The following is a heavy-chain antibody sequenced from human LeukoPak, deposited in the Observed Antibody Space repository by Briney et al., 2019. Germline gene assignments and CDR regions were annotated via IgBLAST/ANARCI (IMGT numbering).Heavy chain of an antibody. Sequence: GGSLRLSCAAFGFTFSSYEMNWVRQAPGKGLEWVSYISSSGSTIYYADSVKGRFTISRDNAKNSLYLQMNSLRAEDTAVYYCAREPYYYGMDVWGQGTTVTVSS. J-gene: IGHJ6*02. V-gene: IGHV3-48*03. CDR2: ISSSGSTI. CDR1: GFTFSSYE. CDR3: AREPYYYGMDV.